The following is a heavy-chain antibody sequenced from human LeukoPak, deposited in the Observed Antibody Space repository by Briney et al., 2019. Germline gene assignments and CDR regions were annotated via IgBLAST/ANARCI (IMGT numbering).Heavy chain of an antibody. V-gene: IGHV3-74*01. CDR2: TNMDGSTT. D-gene: IGHD6-19*01. CDR1: GFTLSNSW. CDR3: VRSVSGWYGFFDY. J-gene: IGHJ4*02. Sequence: PGGSLRLSCVASGFTLSNSWMHWVRQAPGKGLVWVSRTNMDGSTTNYADSVRGRFTISRDNAKNTLHLQMNSLRAEDTAVYYCVRSVSGWYGFFDYWGQGTLVTLSS.